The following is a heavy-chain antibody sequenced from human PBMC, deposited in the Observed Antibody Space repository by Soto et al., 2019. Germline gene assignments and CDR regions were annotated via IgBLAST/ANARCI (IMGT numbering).Heavy chain of an antibody. Sequence: GGSLRLSCAASGFTFSSYAMSWVRQAPGKGLEWVTAISGSGGSTYYADSVKGRFTISRDNSKNTLYLQMNSLRAEDTAVYYCAKVGYSSSSFGMDVWGQGTTVTVSS. V-gene: IGHV3-23*01. D-gene: IGHD6-13*01. CDR2: ISGSGGST. J-gene: IGHJ6*02. CDR3: AKVGYSSSSFGMDV. CDR1: GFTFSSYA.